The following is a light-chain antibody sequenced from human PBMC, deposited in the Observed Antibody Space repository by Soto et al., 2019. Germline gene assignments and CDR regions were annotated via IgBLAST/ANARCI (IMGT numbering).Light chain of an antibody. CDR1: SGHSTYA. CDR3: QTWGTGIRV. CDR2: VNSDGSH. Sequence: QPVLTQSPSASASLGASVELTCTLSSGHSTYAIAWHQQQPEKGPRYLMKVNSDGSHNKGDGIPDRFSGSSSRAERYLTISSLQSEDEADYYCQTWGTGIRVFGGGTKLTVL. J-gene: IGLJ3*02. V-gene: IGLV4-69*01.